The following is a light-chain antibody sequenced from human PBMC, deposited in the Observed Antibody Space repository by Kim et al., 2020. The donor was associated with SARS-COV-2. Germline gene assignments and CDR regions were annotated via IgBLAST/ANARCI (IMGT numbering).Light chain of an antibody. CDR1: KLGEKY. CDR2: QDS. J-gene: IGLJ1*01. CDR3: QAWDSSTYV. V-gene: IGLV3-1*01. Sequence: SYELTQPPSVSVSPGQTASITCSGDKLGEKYACWYQQKPGQSPVLVIYQDSKRPSGIPERFSGSNSGNTATLTISGTQAMDEADYYCQAWDSSTYVFGTG.